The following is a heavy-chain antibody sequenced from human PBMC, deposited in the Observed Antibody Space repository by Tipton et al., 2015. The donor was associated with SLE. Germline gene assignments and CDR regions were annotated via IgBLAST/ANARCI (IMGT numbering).Heavy chain of an antibody. Sequence: LRLSCTVSGASIYSGSYFWSWIRQPAGKGLEWIGRIHSTGSTNYNSSLESRVSMSIDTSKNLFSLKLSSVTDVDTAVYYCARTAGRSVKLWYFDLWGRGTLVTVSS. J-gene: IGHJ2*01. CDR3: ARTAGRSVKLWYFDL. V-gene: IGHV4-61*02. CDR2: IHSTGST. D-gene: IGHD5-18*01. CDR1: GASIYSGSYF.